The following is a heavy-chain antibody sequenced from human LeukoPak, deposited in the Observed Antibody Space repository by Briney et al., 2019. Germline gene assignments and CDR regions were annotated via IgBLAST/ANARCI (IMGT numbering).Heavy chain of an antibody. CDR2: IYPSGTT. CDR3: VRAPMVRGVIITSWFDP. CDR1: GDAITIGSYY. J-gene: IGHJ5*02. D-gene: IGHD3-10*01. V-gene: IGHV4-61*02. Sequence: SETLSLTCTLSGDAITIGSYYWNWIRQPAGKGLEWIGRIYPSGTTDCNPSLKSRVTISIDSSSNQFYLKLTSVTAADTAVYYCVRAPMVRGVIITSWFDPWGQGTLVTVSS.